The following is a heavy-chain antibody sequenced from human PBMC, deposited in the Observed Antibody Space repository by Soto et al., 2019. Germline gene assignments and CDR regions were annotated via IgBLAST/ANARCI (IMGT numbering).Heavy chain of an antibody. Sequence: QVPLVQSGAEVKESGASVKGSCKASGYPFTGYYIHWVRQGPGQGLEWVGGISPKSGGTRYAQKFQGRVTMTKDTSITTVYMELSNLSPDDTAVYYCGRGRSGELVVFYWGQGTLVTVHS. CDR2: ISPKSGGT. CDR1: GYPFTGYY. V-gene: IGHV1-2*02. CDR3: GRGRSGELVVFY. J-gene: IGHJ4*02. D-gene: IGHD1-7*01.